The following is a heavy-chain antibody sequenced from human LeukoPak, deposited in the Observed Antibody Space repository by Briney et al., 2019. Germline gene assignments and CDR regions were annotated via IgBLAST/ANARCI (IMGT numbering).Heavy chain of an antibody. CDR1: GYRFSAYY. D-gene: IGHD2-8*01. J-gene: IGHJ4*02. Sequence: ASVTVSCTTSGYRFSAYYMHWVRQAPGRGLEWMGWINPNSGATNYAQNFQGWVTMTRDTSVSTGYKELRRLTSDDTAVYYCARGLINGHDFDYWGQGTLVTVSS. V-gene: IGHV1-2*04. CDR2: INPNSGAT. CDR3: ARGLINGHDFDY.